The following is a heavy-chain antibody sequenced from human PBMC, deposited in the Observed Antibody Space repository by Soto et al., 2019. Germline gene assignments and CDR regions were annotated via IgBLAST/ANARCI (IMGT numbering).Heavy chain of an antibody. CDR3: SRDHRSSSWGSHSYYYYRRDA. CDR2: IYHSGST. V-gene: IGHV4-4*02. J-gene: IGHJ6*02. Sequence: SETLSLTCAVSGGSISSSNWWSWVRQPPGKGLEWIGEIYHSGSTNYNPSLKSRVTISVDKSKNQFSLKLSSVTAADTAVYYCSRDHRSSSWGSHSYYYYRRDAWRQG. D-gene: IGHD6-13*01. CDR1: GGSISSSNW.